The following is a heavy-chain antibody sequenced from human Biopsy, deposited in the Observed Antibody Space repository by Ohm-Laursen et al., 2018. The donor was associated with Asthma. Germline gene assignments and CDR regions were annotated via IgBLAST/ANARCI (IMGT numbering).Heavy chain of an antibody. CDR2: THHSGYT. CDR3: ARHDHRWDTYADF. Sequence: TLSLTCAVYGGSFSSNYWSWIRQTPGKGLEWLGDTHHSGYTNYNPSLSSRLILSVDTSKNQFSLRLTSVTAADTAVYYCARHDHRWDTYADFWGQGTLVTVSS. J-gene: IGHJ4*02. CDR1: GGSFSSNY. D-gene: IGHD2-2*01. V-gene: IGHV4-34*01.